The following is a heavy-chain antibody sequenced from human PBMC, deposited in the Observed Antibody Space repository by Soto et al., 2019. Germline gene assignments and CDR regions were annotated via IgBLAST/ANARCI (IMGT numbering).Heavy chain of an antibody. Sequence: SETLSLTCTVSGGSISSYYWSWIRQPPGKGLEWIGYIYYSGSTNYNPSLKSRVTISVDTSKNQFSLKLSSVTAADTAVYYCARHPGTDCSGGSCYHGSWFDPWGQGTLVTVSS. V-gene: IGHV4-59*08. J-gene: IGHJ5*02. D-gene: IGHD2-15*01. CDR1: GGSISSYY. CDR3: ARHPGTDCSGGSCYHGSWFDP. CDR2: IYYSGST.